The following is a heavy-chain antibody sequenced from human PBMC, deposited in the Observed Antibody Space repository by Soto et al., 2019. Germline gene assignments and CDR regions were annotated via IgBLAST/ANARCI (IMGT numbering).Heavy chain of an antibody. J-gene: IGHJ6*02. CDR2: ISASGGST. CDR1: GFTFSSYA. V-gene: IGHV3-23*01. Sequence: PGGSLRLSCAASGFTFSSYAMSWVRQAPGKGLEWVSAISASGGSTYYADSVKGRFTISRDNSKNTLYLQMNSLRAEDTAVYYCACYRAAYYYFGMEVWGQGTTVTVSS. D-gene: IGHD2-2*01. CDR3: ACYRAAYYYFGMEV.